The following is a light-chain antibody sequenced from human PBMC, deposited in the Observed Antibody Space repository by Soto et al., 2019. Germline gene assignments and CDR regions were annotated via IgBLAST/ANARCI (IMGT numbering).Light chain of an antibody. CDR2: GAS. CDR3: QQDINSPWT. Sequence: EVVLTQSPGTLSLSPGERATLSCGASQSVGSSYLAWYQQKPGQAPRLLIYGASTRATGIPDRFSGSGSGTEYTLTISRLEREDFAVYYCQQDINSPWTFGQGTKMEI. CDR1: QSVGSSY. V-gene: IGKV3-20*01. J-gene: IGKJ1*01.